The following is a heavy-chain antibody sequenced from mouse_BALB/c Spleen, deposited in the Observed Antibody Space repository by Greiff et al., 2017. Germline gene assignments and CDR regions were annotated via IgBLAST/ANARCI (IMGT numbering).Heavy chain of an antibody. J-gene: IGHJ2*01. CDR2: IDPETGGT. V-gene: IGHV1-15*01. CDR1: GYTFTDYE. CDR3: TRSRDYFDY. Sequence: VKLQESGAELVRPGASVTLSCKASGYTFTDYEMHWVKQTPVHGLEWIGAIDPETGGTAYNQKFKGKATLTADKSSSTAYMELRSLTSEDSAVYYCTRSRDYFDYWGQGTTLTVSS.